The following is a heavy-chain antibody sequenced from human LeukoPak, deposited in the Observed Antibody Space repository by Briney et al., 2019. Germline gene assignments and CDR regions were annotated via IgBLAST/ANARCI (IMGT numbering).Heavy chain of an antibody. CDR3: ARQSIGKPFFDY. CDR1: GGSFSGYY. V-gene: IGHV4-4*09. CDR2: MYTSGST. Sequence: PSETLSLTCAVYGGSFSGYYWSWIRQPPGKGLEWIGYMYTSGSTNYNPSLKSRVTISIDTPKNQFSLRLSSVTAADTAVYHCARQSIGKPFFDYWGQGTLVTVSS. D-gene: IGHD6-6*01. J-gene: IGHJ4*02.